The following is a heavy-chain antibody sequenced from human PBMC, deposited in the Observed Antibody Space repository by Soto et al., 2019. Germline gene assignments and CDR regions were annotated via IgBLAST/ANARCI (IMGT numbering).Heavy chain of an antibody. CDR1: GASISGYY. D-gene: IGHD3-10*01. Sequence: QVQLQESGPGLVKPSETLSLTCSVSGASISGYYWSWIRQPPGKGLEWIGFFDYSGSTNYNPSVESRVTISVDTAKNQFSLKLRSVTAADTAKYYCAGGTMGTGYFDYWGRGTLVTVSS. CDR3: AGGTMGTGYFDY. CDR2: FDYSGST. V-gene: IGHV4-59*01. J-gene: IGHJ4*02.